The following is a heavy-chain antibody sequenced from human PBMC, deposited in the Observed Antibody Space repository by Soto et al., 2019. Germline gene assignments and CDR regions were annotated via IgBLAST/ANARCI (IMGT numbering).Heavy chain of an antibody. V-gene: IGHV1-18*01. J-gene: IGHJ4*02. Sequence: GASVKVSCKASGYTFTSYGISWVRQAPGQGLEWMGWISAYNGNTNYAQKLQGRVTMTTDTSTSTAYMELRSLRSDDTAVYYCARGTTYYDILTGYYSASRVLDYWGQGTLVTVSS. D-gene: IGHD3-9*01. CDR3: ARGTTYYDILTGYYSASRVLDY. CDR2: ISAYNGNT. CDR1: GYTFTSYG.